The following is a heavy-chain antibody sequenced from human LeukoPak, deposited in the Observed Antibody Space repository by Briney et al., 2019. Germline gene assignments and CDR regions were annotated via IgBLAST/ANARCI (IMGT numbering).Heavy chain of an antibody. CDR1: GYTLTELS. Sequence: GASVKVSCKVSGYTLTELSMHWVRQAPGKGLEWMGGFDPEDGETIYAQKFQGRVTMTEDTSTDTAYMELSSLRSEDTAVYYCATSIAARPYFDYWGQGTLVTVSS. CDR2: FDPEDGET. J-gene: IGHJ4*02. CDR3: ATSIAARPYFDY. V-gene: IGHV1-24*01. D-gene: IGHD6-6*01.